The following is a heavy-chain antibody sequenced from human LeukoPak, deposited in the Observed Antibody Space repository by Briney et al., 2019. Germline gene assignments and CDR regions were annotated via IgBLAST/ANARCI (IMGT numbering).Heavy chain of an antibody. CDR2: INPNSGGT. Sequence: ASVKVSCKASGYTFTGYYMHWVRQAPGQGLEWMGWINPNSGGTNYAQKFQGRVTMTRDTSISTAYMELSRLRSDDTAVYYCARGRTYYYDSSPFAPWGQGTLVTVSS. CDR3: ARGRTYYYDSSPFAP. CDR1: GYTFTGYY. V-gene: IGHV1-2*02. D-gene: IGHD3-22*01. J-gene: IGHJ5*02.